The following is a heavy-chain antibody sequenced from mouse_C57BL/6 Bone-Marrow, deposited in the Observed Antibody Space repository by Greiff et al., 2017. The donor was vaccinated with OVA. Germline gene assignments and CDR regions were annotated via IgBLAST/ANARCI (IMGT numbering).Heavy chain of an antibody. CDR3: ARAGNYDGYYAMDY. D-gene: IGHD2-3*01. V-gene: IGHV1-42*01. Sequence: VQLQQSGPELVKPGASVKISCKASGYSFTGYYMNWVKQSPEKSLEWIGAINPSTGGTTYNQKFKAKATLTVDKSSSTAYMQLKSLTSEDSAVYYCARAGNYDGYYAMDYWGQGTSVTVSS. J-gene: IGHJ4*01. CDR2: INPSTGGT. CDR1: GYSFTGYY.